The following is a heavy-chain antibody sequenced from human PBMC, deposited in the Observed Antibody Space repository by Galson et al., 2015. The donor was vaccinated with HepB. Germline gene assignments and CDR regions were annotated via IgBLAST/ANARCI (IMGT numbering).Heavy chain of an antibody. J-gene: IGHJ4*02. V-gene: IGHV3-48*01. CDR2: ISSSSSTI. D-gene: IGHD3-3*01. Sequence: SLRLSCAASGFTFSSYSMNWVRQAPGKGLEWVSYISSSSSTIYYADSVKGRFTISRDNAKNSLYLQMNSLRAEDTAVYYCARDSYDLWSGYYTQGYFDYWGQGTLVTVSS. CDR1: GFTFSSYS. CDR3: ARDSYDLWSGYYTQGYFDY.